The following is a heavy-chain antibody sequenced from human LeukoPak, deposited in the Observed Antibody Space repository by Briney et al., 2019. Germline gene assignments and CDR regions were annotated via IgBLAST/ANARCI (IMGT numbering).Heavy chain of an antibody. CDR3: AREHIVMINNWFDP. V-gene: IGHV4-39*07. CDR2: IYYSGST. CDR1: GDSISSSSYY. Sequence: SETLSLTCTVSGDSISSSSYYWGWIRQPPGKGLEWIGSIYYSGSTYYNPSLKSRVTISVDTSKNQFSLKLSSVTAADTAVYYCAREHIVMINNWFDPWGQGTLVTVSS. J-gene: IGHJ5*02. D-gene: IGHD3-16*01.